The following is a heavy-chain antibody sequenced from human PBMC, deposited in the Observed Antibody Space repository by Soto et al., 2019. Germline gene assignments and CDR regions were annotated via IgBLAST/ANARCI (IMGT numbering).Heavy chain of an antibody. V-gene: IGHV1-18*01. CDR2: ISAYNGNT. CDR3: ARDRLGSVLRFLEWSPYYGMDV. Sequence: ASVKVSCKASGYTFTSYGISWVRQAPGQGLEWMGWISAYNGNTNYAQKLQGRVTMTTDTSTSTAYMELRSLRSDDTAVYYCARDRLGSVLRFLEWSPYYGMDVWGQGTTVTVSS. J-gene: IGHJ6*02. D-gene: IGHD3-3*01. CDR1: GYTFTSYG.